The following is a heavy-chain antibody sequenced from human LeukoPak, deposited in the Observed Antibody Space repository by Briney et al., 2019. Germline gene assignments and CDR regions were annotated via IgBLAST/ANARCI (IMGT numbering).Heavy chain of an antibody. Sequence: ASVKVSCKASGGTFSSYAISWVRQAPGQGLEWMGGIIPIFGTANYAQKFQGRVTITTDESTSTACMELSSLRSEDTAVYYCARAGGRSAARQGNWFDPWGQGTLVTVSS. V-gene: IGHV1-69*05. J-gene: IGHJ5*02. CDR1: GGTFSSYA. CDR2: IIPIFGTA. CDR3: ARAGGRSAARQGNWFDP. D-gene: IGHD6-6*01.